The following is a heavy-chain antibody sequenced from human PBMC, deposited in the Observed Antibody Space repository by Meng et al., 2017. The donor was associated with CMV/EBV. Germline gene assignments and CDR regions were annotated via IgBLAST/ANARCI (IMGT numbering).Heavy chain of an antibody. CDR2: ISWNSGSI. CDR3: AKSSQGYYESSGLGY. V-gene: IGHV3-9*01. CDR1: GFTFDDYA. J-gene: IGHJ4*02. D-gene: IGHD3-22*01. Sequence: SLMISCAASGFTFDDYAVHWVRQAPGKGLEWVSGISWNSGSIGYADSVKGRFTISRDNAKNSLYLQMNSLRAEDTALYYCAKSSQGYYESSGLGYWGQGTLVTVSS.